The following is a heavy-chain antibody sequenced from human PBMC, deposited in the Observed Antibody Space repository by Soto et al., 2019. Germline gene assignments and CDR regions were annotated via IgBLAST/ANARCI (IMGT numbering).Heavy chain of an antibody. Sequence: EVQLVESGGGLVQPGGSLRLSCVASGFTVNNNFMTWVRQAPGKGLEWVSVIYSGGSAYYAGSVKGRFSIIRDNSKNTLYLQMNSLRADDTAVYYCAGHEHGDYWPLDYWGQGTLVTVSS. CDR3: AGHEHGDYWPLDY. CDR1: GFTVNNNF. D-gene: IGHD4-17*01. J-gene: IGHJ4*02. CDR2: IYSGGSA. V-gene: IGHV3-66*04.